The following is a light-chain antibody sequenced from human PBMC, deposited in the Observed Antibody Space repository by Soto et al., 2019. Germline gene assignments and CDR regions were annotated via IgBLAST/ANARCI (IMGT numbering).Light chain of an antibody. CDR2: DVS. V-gene: IGLV2-11*01. J-gene: IGLJ1*01. Sequence: QSVLAQPRSVSGSPGQSVTISCTGTSSDVGGYNYVSWYQQHPGKAPKLMIYDVSKRPSGVPDRFSGPKSGNTASLTIFGFQAEDEADYYCCSYAGSYTLYVFGTGTKVTVL. CDR3: CSYAGSYTLYV. CDR1: SSDVGGYNY.